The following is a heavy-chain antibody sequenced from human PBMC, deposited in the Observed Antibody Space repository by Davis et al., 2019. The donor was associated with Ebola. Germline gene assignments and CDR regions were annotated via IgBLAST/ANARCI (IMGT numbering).Heavy chain of an antibody. CDR3: ARHIDGDFWYFDL. V-gene: IGHV3-53*01. CDR1: GLIVSDNY. CDR2: LYRDGRT. Sequence: GGSLRLSCAASGLIVSDNYMSWVRHAPGKGLEWVSVLYRDGRTYYAESLKGRFTISRDNSKNVLYLEMNSLRVEDTAVYYCARHIDGDFWYFDLWGRGTLVTVSS. D-gene: IGHD4-17*01. J-gene: IGHJ2*01.